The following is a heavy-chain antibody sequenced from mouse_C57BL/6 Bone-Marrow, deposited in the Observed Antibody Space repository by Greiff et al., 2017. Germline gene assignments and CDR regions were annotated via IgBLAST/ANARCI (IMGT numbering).Heavy chain of an antibody. CDR2: IDPENGDT. D-gene: IGHD1-1*01. CDR1: GFNIKDDY. CDR3: TQITTVVATRDY. J-gene: IGHJ2*01. V-gene: IGHV14-4*01. Sequence: VQLKESGAELVRPGASVKLSCTASGFNIKDDYMHWVKQRPEQGLEWIGWIDPENGDTEYASKFQGKATITADTSSKTAYLQLSSLTSEDTAVYYCTQITTVVATRDYWGQGTTRTVSS.